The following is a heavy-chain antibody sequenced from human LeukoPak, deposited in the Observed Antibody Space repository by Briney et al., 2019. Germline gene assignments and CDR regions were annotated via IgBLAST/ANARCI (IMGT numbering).Heavy chain of an antibody. D-gene: IGHD6-6*01. CDR2: INHSGST. J-gene: IGHJ4*02. CDR3: ARGRGSSSF. Sequence: NPSETLSLTCAVYDGSFSGYYWSWIRQPPGKGLERIGEINHSGSTNYNPSLKSRVTLSVDTSKNQFSLKLSSVTAADTAVYYCARGRGSSSFWGQGTLVTVSS. V-gene: IGHV4-34*01. CDR1: DGSFSGYY.